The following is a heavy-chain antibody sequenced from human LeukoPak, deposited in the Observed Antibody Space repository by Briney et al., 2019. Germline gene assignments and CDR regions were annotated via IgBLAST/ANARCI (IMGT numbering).Heavy chain of an antibody. V-gene: IGHV1-69*05. CDR2: IIPIFGTA. D-gene: IGHD2-2*01. CDR1: GGTFSSYA. CDR3: ARDVGYCSSTSCYEAFDI. J-gene: IGHJ3*02. Sequence: SVKVSCKASGGTFSSYAISWVRQAPGQGLEWMGGIIPIFGTANYAQKFQGRVTITTDESTSTAYMELSSLRSEDTAVYYCARDVGYCSSTSCYEAFDIWGQGTMVTVSS.